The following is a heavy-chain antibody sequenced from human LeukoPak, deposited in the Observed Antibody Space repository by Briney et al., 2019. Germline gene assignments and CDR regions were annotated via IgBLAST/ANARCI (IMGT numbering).Heavy chain of an antibody. J-gene: IGHJ6*02. Sequence: PGGSLRLSCTPSGFIFSRYEMHWVRQAPGKGLEWISYFSGTGTTISYAVSVKGRFTISRDNANNSLYLQLSSLRAEDTALYYCVRSYGMDVWGQGTTVTVSS. CDR2: FSGTGTTI. CDR3: VRSYGMDV. CDR1: GFIFSRYE. V-gene: IGHV3-48*03. D-gene: IGHD3-16*01.